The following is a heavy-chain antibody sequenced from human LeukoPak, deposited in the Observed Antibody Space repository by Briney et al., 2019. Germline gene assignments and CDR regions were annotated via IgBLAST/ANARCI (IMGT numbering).Heavy chain of an antibody. V-gene: IGHV3-23*01. D-gene: IGHD2-15*01. CDR3: AKGAPCSGGSCYFFDY. CDR2: ISGGSTTT. Sequence: GGSLRLSCVASGFTFRAYAMRWVRQAPGKGLEWDSAISGGSTTTYYADSVKGRFTISRDNSKDTVYLQMNSLRAEDTAVYYCAKGAPCSGGSCYFFDYWGQGTLVTVSS. CDR1: GFTFRAYA. J-gene: IGHJ4*02.